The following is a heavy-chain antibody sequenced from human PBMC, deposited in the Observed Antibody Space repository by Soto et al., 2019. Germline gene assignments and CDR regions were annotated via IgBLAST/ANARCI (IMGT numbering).Heavy chain of an antibody. CDR3: ARGPHGDYVDY. J-gene: IGHJ4*02. V-gene: IGHV1-69*02. CDR2: IIPILGIA. D-gene: IGHD4-17*01. Sequence: GASVKVSCKASGGTFSSYTISWVRQAPGQGLEWMGRIIPILGIANYAQKFQGRVTITADKSTSTAYMELSSLRSEDTAVYYCARGPHGDYVDYWGQGALVTVSS. CDR1: GGTFSSYT.